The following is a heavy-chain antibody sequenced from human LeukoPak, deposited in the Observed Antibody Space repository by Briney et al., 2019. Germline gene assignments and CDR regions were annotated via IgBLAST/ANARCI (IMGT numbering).Heavy chain of an antibody. CDR1: GYTFRSYA. D-gene: IGHD4-17*01. V-gene: IGHV3-30-3*01. J-gene: IGHJ4*02. Sequence: GGCLRLSCGASGYTFRSYAMHCVRDAPGKGREWGAVISYDGSNKYYADSVKGRFTISRDNSKNSLYLQMNSLRAEDTALYYCAKDPLPRSTVTRPTADYWGQGTLVTVSS. CDR3: AKDPLPRSTVTRPTADY. CDR2: ISYDGSNK.